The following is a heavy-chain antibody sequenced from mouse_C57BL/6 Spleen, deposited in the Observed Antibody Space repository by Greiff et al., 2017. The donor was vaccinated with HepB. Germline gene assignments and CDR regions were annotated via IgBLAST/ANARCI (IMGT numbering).Heavy chain of an antibody. CDR3: ARSRDPFYAMDY. V-gene: IGHV1-64*01. CDR1: GYTFTSYW. J-gene: IGHJ4*01. Sequence: QVQLQQPGAELVKPGASVKLSCKASGYTFTSYWMHWVKQRPGQGLEWIGMIHPNSGSTNYNEKFKSKATLTVDKSSSTAYMQLSSLTSEDSAVYYGARSRDPFYAMDYWGQGTSVTVSS. CDR2: IHPNSGST.